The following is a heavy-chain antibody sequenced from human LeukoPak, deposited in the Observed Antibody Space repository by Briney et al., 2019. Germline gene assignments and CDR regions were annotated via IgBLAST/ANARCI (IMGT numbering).Heavy chain of an antibody. J-gene: IGHJ6*03. CDR3: ARGSSGWSAIYYYYYYYMDV. CDR1: GGSISSYY. D-gene: IGHD6-19*01. Sequence: SETLSLTCTVSGGSISSYYCSWIRQPPGEGLEWSGYIYYSGSTNYNPSLKSRVTISVDTSKNQFSLKLSSVTAADTAVYYCARGSSGWSAIYYYYYYYMDVWGKGTTVTVSS. CDR2: IYYSGST. V-gene: IGHV4-59*01.